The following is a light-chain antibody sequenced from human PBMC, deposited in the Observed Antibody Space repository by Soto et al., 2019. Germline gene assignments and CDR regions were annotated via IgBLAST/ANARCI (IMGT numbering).Light chain of an antibody. J-gene: IGKJ1*01. CDR1: QSVNIN. Sequence: EIVMTQSPATLSVSPGERATLSCRASQSVNINLAWYQQKAGQAPRLLIYGTSTRAPGFPARFSGSGSGTDFTLTISSLQSEDFAVYYCQQYDNWPWTFGQGTKVDIK. CDR3: QQYDNWPWT. CDR2: GTS. V-gene: IGKV3-15*01.